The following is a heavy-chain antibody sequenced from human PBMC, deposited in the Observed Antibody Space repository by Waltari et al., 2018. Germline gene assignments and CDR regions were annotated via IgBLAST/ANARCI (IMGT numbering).Heavy chain of an antibody. Sequence: QVQLQQSGPGLVKPSQTLSLTCAISGDSVSSNSAAWNWIRQSPSRGLEWLGRTYYRSKWYNDYAVSVKSRITINPDTSKNQFSLQLNSVTPEDTAVYYCATTRLVDTAMVSRYDAFDIWGQGTMVTVSS. CDR2: TYYRSKWYN. CDR3: ATTRLVDTAMVSRYDAFDI. J-gene: IGHJ3*02. D-gene: IGHD5-18*01. V-gene: IGHV6-1*01. CDR1: GDSVSSNSAA.